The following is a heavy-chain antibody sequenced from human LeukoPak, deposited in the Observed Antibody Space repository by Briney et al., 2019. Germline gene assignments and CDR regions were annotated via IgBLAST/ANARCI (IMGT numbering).Heavy chain of an antibody. J-gene: IGHJ4*02. CDR3: AKEKIITIFGVEPNFDY. CDR2: ISGSGGST. Sequence: GGSLRLSCAASGFTFSSYAMSWVRQAPGKGLEWVSAISGSGGSTYYADSVKGRFTISRDNSKNTLYLQMNSLRAEDTAVYYCAKEKIITIFGVEPNFDYWGQGTLVTVSS. V-gene: IGHV3-23*01. CDR1: GFTFSSYA. D-gene: IGHD3-3*01.